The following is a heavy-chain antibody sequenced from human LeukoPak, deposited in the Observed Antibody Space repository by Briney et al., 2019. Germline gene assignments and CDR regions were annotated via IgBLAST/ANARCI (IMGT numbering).Heavy chain of an antibody. CDR1: GFTFSTYS. CDR3: ARQCYYYDSNESCDY. CDR2: ISSGRGYI. D-gene: IGHD3-22*01. Sequence: GGSLTLSCAASGFTFSTYSMNWVRQAPGKGLEWVSSISSGRGYIYYADSVKGRFSISRDNAKNSLYLQMNSLRAEDTAAYYCARQCYYYDSNESCDYWGQGTLVTVSS. V-gene: IGHV3-21*01. J-gene: IGHJ4*02.